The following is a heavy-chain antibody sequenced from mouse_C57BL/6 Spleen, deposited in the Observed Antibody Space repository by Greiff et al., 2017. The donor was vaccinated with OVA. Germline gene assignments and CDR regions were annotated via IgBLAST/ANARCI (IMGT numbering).Heavy chain of an antibody. J-gene: IGHJ2*01. V-gene: IGHV5-17*01. CDR2: ISSGSSTI. D-gene: IGHD1-1*01. Sequence: DVMLVESGGGLVKPGGSLKLSCAASGFTFSDYGMHWVRQAPEKGLEWVAYISSGSSTIYYAETVKGRFTISRDIAKNTLFLQMTSLRSEDTAMYYCARDYGKRFDYWGQGTTLTVSS. CDR1: GFTFSDYG. CDR3: ARDYGKRFDY.